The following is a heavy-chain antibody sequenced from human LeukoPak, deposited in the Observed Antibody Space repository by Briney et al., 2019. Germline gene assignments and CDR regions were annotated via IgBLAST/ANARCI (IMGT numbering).Heavy chain of an antibody. CDR3: ARDTARITIFGVAKYMDV. D-gene: IGHD3-3*01. Sequence: ASVKVSFKASGYSFTGYYIHWVRQAPGQGLEWMGWINPNSGGTNYAQKFQGRVTMTRDTSISTAYMELSRLRSDDTAVYYCARDTARITIFGVAKYMDVWGKGTTVTVSS. CDR2: INPNSGGT. CDR1: GYSFTGYY. V-gene: IGHV1-2*02. J-gene: IGHJ6*03.